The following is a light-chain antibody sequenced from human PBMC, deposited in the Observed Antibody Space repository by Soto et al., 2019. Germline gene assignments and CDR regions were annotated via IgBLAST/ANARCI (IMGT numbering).Light chain of an antibody. CDR2: WAS. Sequence: DTVMTQSPDSLAVSLGERATINCKSSQSVLYSPNNKNYLAWYQKKPGQPPKLLIYWASTRESGVPDRFSGSGSGTDFTLTISSLQAEDVAVYYCQQYPFTPQTFGQGTKLEIK. J-gene: IGKJ2*01. CDR1: QSVLYSPNNKNY. CDR3: QQYPFTPQT. V-gene: IGKV4-1*01.